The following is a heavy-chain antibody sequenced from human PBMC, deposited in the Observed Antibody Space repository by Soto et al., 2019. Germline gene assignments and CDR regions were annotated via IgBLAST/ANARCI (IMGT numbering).Heavy chain of an antibody. J-gene: IGHJ4*02. CDR2: IWYDGSNK. D-gene: IGHD6-19*01. CDR1: GFTFSSYG. Sequence: PGGSLRLSCAASGFTFSSYGMHWVRQAPGKGLEWVAVIWYDGSNKYYADSVKGRFTISRDNSKNTLYLQMNSLRAEDTAVYYCARGTAQKKVAVAGPYFDYWGQGTLVTVSS. CDR3: ARGTAQKKVAVAGPYFDY. V-gene: IGHV3-33*01.